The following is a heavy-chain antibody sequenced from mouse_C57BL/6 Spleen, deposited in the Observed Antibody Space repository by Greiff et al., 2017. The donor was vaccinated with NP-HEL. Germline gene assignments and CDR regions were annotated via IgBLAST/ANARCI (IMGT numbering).Heavy chain of an antibody. CDR1: GYTFTSYG. D-gene: IGHD1-1*01. CDR2: IYPRSGNT. Sequence: QVQLQQSGAELARPGASVKLSCKASGYTFTSYGISWVKQRTGQGLEWIGEIYPRSGNTYYNEKFKGKATLTADKSSSTAYMELRSLTSEDSAVYFCARQEDLYGSSYLWYFDVWGTGTTVTVSS. J-gene: IGHJ1*03. V-gene: IGHV1-81*01. CDR3: ARQEDLYGSSYLWYFDV.